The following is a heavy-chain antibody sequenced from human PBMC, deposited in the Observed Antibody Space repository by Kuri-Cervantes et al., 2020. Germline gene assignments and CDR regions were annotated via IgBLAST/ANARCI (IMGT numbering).Heavy chain of an antibody. Sequence: GESLKISCAASGFTFSDYYMSWIRQAPGEGLEWVSYISSSSSTIYYADSVKGRFTISRDNAKNSLYLQMNSLRAEDTAVYYCAKSALGAFDIWGQGTMVTVSS. V-gene: IGHV3-11*01. CDR1: GFTFSDYY. CDR2: ISSSSSTI. J-gene: IGHJ3*02. CDR3: AKSALGAFDI. D-gene: IGHD3-16*01.